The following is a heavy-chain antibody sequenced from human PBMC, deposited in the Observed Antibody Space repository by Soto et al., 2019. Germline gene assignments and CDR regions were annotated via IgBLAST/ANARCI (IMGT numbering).Heavy chain of an antibody. CDR2: IIPVFGTT. CDR3: SISNSYGRGDF. CDR1: GGPLNSYT. D-gene: IGHD4-17*01. Sequence: QVQLVQSGAEVKKPGSSVRVSSKAYGGPLNSYTISWMRQAPGQGLEWMGGIIPVFGTTDYAQKFQGRVTITADQSTGTAYLDLFSLRSEDTAIYYCSISNSYGRGDFWGQGTLVTVSS. V-gene: IGHV1-69*01. J-gene: IGHJ4*02.